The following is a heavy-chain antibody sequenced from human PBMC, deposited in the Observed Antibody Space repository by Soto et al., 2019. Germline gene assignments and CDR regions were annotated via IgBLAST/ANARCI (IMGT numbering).Heavy chain of an antibody. CDR3: ARGLRITMVRNYYGMDV. Sequence: ASVKVSCKASGYTFTSYGISWVRQAPGQGLEWMGWISAYNGNTNYAQKLQGRVTMTTDTSTSTAYMELRSLRSDDTAVYYCARGLRITMVRNYYGMDVWGQGTTVTVSS. D-gene: IGHD3-10*01. V-gene: IGHV1-18*01. CDR1: GYTFTSYG. CDR2: ISAYNGNT. J-gene: IGHJ6*02.